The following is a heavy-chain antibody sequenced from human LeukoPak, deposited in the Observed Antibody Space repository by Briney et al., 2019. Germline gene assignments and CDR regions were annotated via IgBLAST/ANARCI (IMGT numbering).Heavy chain of an antibody. D-gene: IGHD2-2*02. V-gene: IGHV5-51*01. CDR3: ASTAYRYQLLYPDAFDI. CDR1: GYSFTSYW. J-gene: IGHJ3*02. Sequence: GESLKISCKGSGYSFTSYWIGWVRQMPGKGLEWMGIIYPGDSDTRYSPSFQGQVTISADKSISTAYLQSSSLKASDTAIYYCASTAYRYQLLYPDAFDIWGQGTMVTVSS. CDR2: IYPGDSDT.